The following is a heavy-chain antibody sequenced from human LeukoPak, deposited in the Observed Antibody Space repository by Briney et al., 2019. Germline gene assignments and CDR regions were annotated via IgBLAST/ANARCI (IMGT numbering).Heavy chain of an antibody. J-gene: IGHJ6*02. D-gene: IGHD3-10*01. V-gene: IGHV4-61*02. CDR1: GGSISSGSYY. Sequence: SETLSLTCTVSGGSISSGSYYWSWIRQPAGKGLEWIGRIYTSGSTNYNPSLKSRVTISVDTSKNQFSLKLSSVTAADTAVYYCAREGWFGPYYYYGMDVWGQGTTVTVSS. CDR3: AREGWFGPYYYYGMDV. CDR2: IYTSGST.